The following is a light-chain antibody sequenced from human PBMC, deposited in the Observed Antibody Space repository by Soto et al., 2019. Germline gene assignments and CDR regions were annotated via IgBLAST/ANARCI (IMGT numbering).Light chain of an antibody. J-gene: IGKJ2*01. CDR1: QTISIW. V-gene: IGKV1-5*03. CDR3: HQYNSFPYT. CDR2: KAS. Sequence: DIQMTQSPSTLSASVGDRVTITCRASQTISIWLAWYQQKTGKAPKLLIYKASSLQSGVPSRFIGSGSGTEFTLTISSLQPDDFATYYCHQYNSFPYTFGQGTKLEIK.